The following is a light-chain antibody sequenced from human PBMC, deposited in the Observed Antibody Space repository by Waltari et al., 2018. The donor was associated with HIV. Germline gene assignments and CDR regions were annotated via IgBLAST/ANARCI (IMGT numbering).Light chain of an antibody. CDR2: AAS. J-gene: IGKJ2*01. CDR1: QGISNY. Sequence: DIHLTQSPSFLSASGGHRVTITCRASQGISNYLAWYQQKPGRAPKLLIYAASTLRSGVPSRFSGGGSRTGFTRTISILQPEDFASYYCQQRSNIPYTFGRGTRLEIK. CDR3: QQRSNIPYT. V-gene: IGKV1-9*01.